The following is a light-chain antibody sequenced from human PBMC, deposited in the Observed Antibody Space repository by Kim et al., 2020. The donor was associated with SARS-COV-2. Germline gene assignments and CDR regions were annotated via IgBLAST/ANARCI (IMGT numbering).Light chain of an antibody. J-gene: IGLJ2*01. CDR2: RNN. Sequence: QSVLTQPPSASGSPGQRVTISCSGSNSNIGSNNVYWYHQLPGTAPKHLIYRNNRRPSGGPYRFSGSKSGTSASLATSGLRPADEAAYYCGAWDDSLSGMVFGGGTQLTVL. V-gene: IGLV1-47*01. CDR1: NSNIGSNN. CDR3: GAWDDSLSGMV.